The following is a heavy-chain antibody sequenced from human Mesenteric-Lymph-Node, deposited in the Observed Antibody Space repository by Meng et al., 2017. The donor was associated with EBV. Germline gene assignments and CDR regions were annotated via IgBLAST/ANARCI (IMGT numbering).Heavy chain of an antibody. CDR2: VSYSGTT. CDR1: GGFISRSGFY. J-gene: IGHJ4*02. Sequence: QLQLHESGPGLVKPSETLSLTCTVSGGFISRSGFYWGWICQPPGKGLEWIGRVSYSGTTSYNPSLRSRVTISADTSKNQFSLRLTSLTAADTAIYYCAGRGFYTLFDYWGQGTLVTVSS. D-gene: IGHD3-3*01. CDR3: AGRGFYTLFDY. V-gene: IGHV4-39*07.